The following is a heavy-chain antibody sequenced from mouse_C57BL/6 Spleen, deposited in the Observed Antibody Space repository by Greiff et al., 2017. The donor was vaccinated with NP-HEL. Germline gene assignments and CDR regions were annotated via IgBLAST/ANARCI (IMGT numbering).Heavy chain of an antibody. CDR1: GYTFTSYW. J-gene: IGHJ3*01. CDR2: IDPSDSYT. D-gene: IGHD1-1*01. CDR3: ARGSSYWFAY. Sequence: QVQLQQPGAELVMPGASVKLSCKASGYTFTSYWMHWVKQRPGQGLEWIGEIDPSDSYTNYNQKFKGKSTLTVDKSSSTAYMQLSSLTSEDSAVYYCARGSSYWFAYWGQGTLVTVSA. V-gene: IGHV1-69*01.